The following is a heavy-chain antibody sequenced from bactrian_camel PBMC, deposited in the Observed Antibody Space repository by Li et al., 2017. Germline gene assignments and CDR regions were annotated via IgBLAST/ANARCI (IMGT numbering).Heavy chain of an antibody. CDR3: VRPTTDCSGGYCHVLGY. Sequence: DVQLVESGGGLVQPGGSLRLSCAASGFTFSSYFTSWVRQAPGKGLEWVSGINSGGGTTAYADSVKGRVTMFRDNAKNTLYLQMNSLKPEDTAVYYCVRPTTDCSGGYCHVLGYWGQGTQVTVS. CDR1: GFTFSSYF. J-gene: IGHJ6*01. CDR2: INSGGGTT. V-gene: IGHV3S40*01. D-gene: IGHD2*01.